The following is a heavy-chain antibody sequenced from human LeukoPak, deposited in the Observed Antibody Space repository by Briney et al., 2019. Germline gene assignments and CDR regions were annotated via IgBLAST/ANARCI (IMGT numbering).Heavy chain of an antibody. CDR3: ARGHHYYDSSAYYY. V-gene: IGHV3-74*01. CDR1: GFTFISYW. CDR2: INSDGSTT. D-gene: IGHD3-22*01. J-gene: IGHJ4*02. Sequence: GESLRLSCAASGFTFISYWMHWVRQAPGKGLVWVSRINSDGSTTSYAASVKGRFTISRDTAKNTLYLQMNSLRAEDTAVYYCARGHHYYDSSAYYYWGQGTLVTVSS.